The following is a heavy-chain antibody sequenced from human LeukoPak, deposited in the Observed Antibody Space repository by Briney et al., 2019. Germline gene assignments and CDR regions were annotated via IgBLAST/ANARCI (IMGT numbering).Heavy chain of an antibody. CDR2: IYPGDSDT. CDR1: GYSFTSYW. D-gene: IGHD3-22*01. J-gene: IGHJ3*02. Sequence: PGGSLKISCKGSGYSFTSYWIGWVRQMPGKGLEWMGIIYPGDSDTRYSPSFQGQVTISADKSISTAYLQWSSLKASDTAMYYCARGPDSSGYLDAFDIWGQGTMVTVSS. V-gene: IGHV5-51*01. CDR3: ARGPDSSGYLDAFDI.